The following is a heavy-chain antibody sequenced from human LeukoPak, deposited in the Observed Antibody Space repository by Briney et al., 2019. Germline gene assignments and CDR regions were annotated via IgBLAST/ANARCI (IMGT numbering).Heavy chain of an antibody. J-gene: IGHJ4*02. Sequence: SETLSLTCTVSGGSIIRYYWSWIRQPPGKGLEWIGYIYYSGSTNYNPSLKSRVTISVDTSKNQFSLKLSSVTAADTAVYYCARYYCSSPSCYNDYWGQGTLVTVSS. CDR2: IYYSGST. CDR3: ARYYCSSPSCYNDY. D-gene: IGHD2-2*02. CDR1: GGSIIRYY. V-gene: IGHV4-59*08.